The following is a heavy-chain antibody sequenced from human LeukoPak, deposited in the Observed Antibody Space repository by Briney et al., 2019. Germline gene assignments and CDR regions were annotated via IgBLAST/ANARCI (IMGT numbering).Heavy chain of an antibody. CDR2: ISSSGSNT. V-gene: IGHV3-48*04. D-gene: IGHD2-21*01. J-gene: IGHJ3*02. CDR3: ARDPTGEVVDNGGNSGAFDI. CDR1: GFTFSSYW. Sequence: PGGSLRLSCAASGFTFSSYWMSWVRQTPGKGLEWVSYISSSGSNTYYADSVKGRFTISRDNAKKSLSLQMNNLRAEDTAVYYCARDPTGEVVDNGGNSGAFDIWGQGTMVTVSS.